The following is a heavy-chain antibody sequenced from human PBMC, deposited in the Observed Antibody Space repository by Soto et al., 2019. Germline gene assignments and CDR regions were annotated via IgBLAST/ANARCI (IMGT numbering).Heavy chain of an antibody. CDR2: IYWNDDK. CDR1: GFSLRTSGVG. CDR3: ATRGSSGCYGWFVP. V-gene: IGHV2-5*01. D-gene: IGHD6-19*01. J-gene: IGHJ5*02. Sequence: SGPTLVNPTQTLTLTCSFSGFSLRTSGVGVGWIRQSPGKALEWLGFIYWNDDKRYSPSLKSRLTITKDTSKNQVVLTMTNMDPVYTATYYCATRGSSGCYGWFVPWDQGTLFTVPS.